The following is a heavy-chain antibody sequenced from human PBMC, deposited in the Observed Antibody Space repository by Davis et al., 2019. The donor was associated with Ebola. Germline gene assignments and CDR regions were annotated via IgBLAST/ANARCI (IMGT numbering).Heavy chain of an antibody. D-gene: IGHD6-19*01. V-gene: IGHV3-53*01. CDR2: IYSGSST. CDR3: VGATQWLAYDY. J-gene: IGHJ4*02. CDR1: GFSVSGNY. Sequence: GESLKISCAASGFSVSGNYMSWVRQAPGKGLEWVAVIYSGSSTGYIDSVKGRFTISRDNSKNTLYLQMNSLSVEDTAAYYCVGATQWLAYDYWGQGTLVTVSS.